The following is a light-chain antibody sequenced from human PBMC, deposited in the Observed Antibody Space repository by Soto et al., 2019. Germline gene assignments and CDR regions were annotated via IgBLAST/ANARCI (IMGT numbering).Light chain of an antibody. Sequence: QSALTQPASVSGSPGQSITISCTGTSTDIGGYNYVSWYQQYPGKVPKLMIYEVSNRPSGISNRFSGSKSGNTASLTISGLQTEDEANYYCSSYTSSSTLVFGGGTKVTVL. V-gene: IGLV2-14*01. J-gene: IGLJ2*01. CDR2: EVS. CDR1: STDIGGYNY. CDR3: SSYTSSSTLV.